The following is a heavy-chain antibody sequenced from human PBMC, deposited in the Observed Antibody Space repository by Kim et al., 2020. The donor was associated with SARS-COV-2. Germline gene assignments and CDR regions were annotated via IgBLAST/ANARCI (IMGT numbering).Heavy chain of an antibody. D-gene: IGHD4-17*01. CDR3: ARAVTTVTTVWFDP. J-gene: IGHJ5*02. V-gene: IGHV3-53*01. Sequence: ADSVKGRFTISRDNSKNTLYLQMNSLRAEDTAVYYCARAVTTVTTVWFDPWGQGTLVTVSS.